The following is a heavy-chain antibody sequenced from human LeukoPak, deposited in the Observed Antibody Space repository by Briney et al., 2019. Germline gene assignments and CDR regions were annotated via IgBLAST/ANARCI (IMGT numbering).Heavy chain of an antibody. Sequence: NPSETLSLTCAVYGGSFSGYYWGWIRQPPGKGLDWIGEINHSGSTNYNPSLKSRVTISVDTSKNQFSLKLSSVTAADTAVYYCARPGDCSSTSCSGYMDVWGKGTTVTVSS. D-gene: IGHD2-2*01. V-gene: IGHV4-34*01. CDR1: GGSFSGYY. CDR2: INHSGST. CDR3: ARPGDCSSTSCSGYMDV. J-gene: IGHJ6*03.